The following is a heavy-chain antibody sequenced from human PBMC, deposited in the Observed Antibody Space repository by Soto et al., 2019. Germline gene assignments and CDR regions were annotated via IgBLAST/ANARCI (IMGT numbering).Heavy chain of an antibody. J-gene: IGHJ3*02. V-gene: IGHV1-2*04. Sequence: ASVKVSCKASGYTFTGYCMHWVRQAPGQGLEWMGWINPNSGGTNYAQKFQGWVTMTRDTSISTAYMELSRLRSDDTAVYYCARDMAYCGGDCSLRGSDAFDIWGQGTMVTVSS. CDR3: ARDMAYCGGDCSLRGSDAFDI. CDR2: INPNSGGT. D-gene: IGHD2-21*02. CDR1: GYTFTGYC.